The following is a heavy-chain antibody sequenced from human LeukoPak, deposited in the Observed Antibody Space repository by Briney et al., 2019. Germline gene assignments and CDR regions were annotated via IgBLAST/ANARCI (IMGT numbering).Heavy chain of an antibody. CDR2: INPNSGET. Sequence: ASVKVSCKTSGYTFTDYYIHWVRQAPGQGLEWMGWINPNSGETNSAQKFQGRVTMTGDTSISTAYMELRRVTSDDTAVYYCARDRDYSNTERGFDYWGQGTLVNVSS. CDR3: ARDRDYSNTERGFDY. D-gene: IGHD4-11*01. CDR1: GYTFTDYY. V-gene: IGHV1-2*02. J-gene: IGHJ4*02.